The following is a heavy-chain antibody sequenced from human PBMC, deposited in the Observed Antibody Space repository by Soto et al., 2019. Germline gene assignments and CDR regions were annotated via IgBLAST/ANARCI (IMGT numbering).Heavy chain of an antibody. CDR3: ARPMDV. CDR2: ISGSGGST. CDR1: GFTFSSYG. Sequence: EVQLLESGGGLVQPGGSLRLSCAASGFTFSSYGMSWVRQAPGKGLEWVSTISGSGGSTYYADSVKGRFTISRDNSKNTLDLQMNSLRVGDTGVYYCARPMDVWGQGTTVTVSS. V-gene: IGHV3-23*01. J-gene: IGHJ6*02.